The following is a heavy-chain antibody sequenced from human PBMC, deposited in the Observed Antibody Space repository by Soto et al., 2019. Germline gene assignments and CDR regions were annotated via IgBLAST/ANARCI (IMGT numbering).Heavy chain of an antibody. CDR1: GFTFSDYA. D-gene: IGHD1-26*01. CDR2: IGGSGVTT. CDR3: AIDRGRYQNNYFDF. J-gene: IGHJ4*02. Sequence: EVQLLESGGGLVQPGGSLRLSCAASGFTFSDYAMSWVRQAPGKGLEWVSTIGGSGVTTYYADSVKGRFTISRDNSKNTVYLQMNSLRAEDTAVFYCAIDRGRYQNNYFDFLGQGTLVTVSS. V-gene: IGHV3-23*01.